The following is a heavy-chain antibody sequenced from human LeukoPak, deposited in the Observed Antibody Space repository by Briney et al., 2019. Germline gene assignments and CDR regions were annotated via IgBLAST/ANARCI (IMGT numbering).Heavy chain of an antibody. Sequence: GGSLRLSCAASGFTFSSYAMTWVRQAPGKGLEWVSTFRSSGGSTYYADSVKGRFTISRDSSKNTLFLRMNSLRAEDTAVYYCAKYCSGGNCYSGLYWGQGTLVTVSS. CDR1: GFTFSSYA. D-gene: IGHD2-15*01. CDR3: AKYCSGGNCYSGLY. J-gene: IGHJ4*02. V-gene: IGHV3-23*01. CDR2: FRSSGGST.